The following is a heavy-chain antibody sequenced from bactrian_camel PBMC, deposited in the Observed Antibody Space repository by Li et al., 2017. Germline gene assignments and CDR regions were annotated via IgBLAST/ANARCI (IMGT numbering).Heavy chain of an antibody. J-gene: IGHJ6*01. V-gene: IGHV3S26*01. Sequence: HVQLVESGGGSVQAGGSVTLSCVASGFTESGNYVAWIRQAPGKGREGVAAIDADGTTSYADSVKGRFTISQDSAKNTLYLQMNRLKPEDTAMYYCATVSFGTCTKVHGVNDFGAWGQGTQVTVS. D-gene: IGHD4*01. CDR2: IDADGTT. CDR1: GFTESGNY. CDR3: ATVSFGTCTKVHGVNDFGA.